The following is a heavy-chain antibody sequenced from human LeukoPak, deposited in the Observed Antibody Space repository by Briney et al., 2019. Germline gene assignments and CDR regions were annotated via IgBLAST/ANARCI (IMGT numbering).Heavy chain of an antibody. CDR1: GYTFTSYD. V-gene: IGHV1-8*03. CDR3: ARGRSSGYLDY. CDR2: LNPNSGNT. D-gene: IGHD3-22*01. Sequence: GASVKVSCKASGYTFTSYDINWVRQATGQGLEWMGWLNPNSGNTGYAQKFQGRVTITRNTSISAAYVELSSLRSEDTAVYYCARGRSSGYLDYWGQGTLVTVSS. J-gene: IGHJ4*02.